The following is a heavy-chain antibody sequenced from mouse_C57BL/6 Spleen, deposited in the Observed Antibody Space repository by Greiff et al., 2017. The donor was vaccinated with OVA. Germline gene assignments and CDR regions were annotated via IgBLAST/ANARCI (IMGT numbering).Heavy chain of an antibody. CDR3: AREARRGYFDY. J-gene: IGHJ2*01. Sequence: VQLQQSGAELVKPGASVKISCKASGYAFSSYWMNWVKQRPGKGLEWIGQIYPGDGDTNYNGKFKGKATLTADKSSSTAYMQLSSLTSEDSAVYFCAREARRGYFDYWGQGTTLTVSS. CDR2: IYPGDGDT. CDR1: GYAFSSYW. V-gene: IGHV1-80*01.